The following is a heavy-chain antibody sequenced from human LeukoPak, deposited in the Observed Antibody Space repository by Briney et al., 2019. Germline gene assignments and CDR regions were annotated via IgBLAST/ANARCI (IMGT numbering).Heavy chain of an antibody. V-gene: IGHV3-7*04. J-gene: IGHJ3*02. CDR3: ARAQVGATPDAFDI. Sequence: PGGSLRLSCAASGFTFSSYWMSWVRQAPGKGLEWVANIKQDGSEKYYVDSVKGRFTISRDNAKNSLYLQMNSLRAEDTAVYYCARAQVGATPDAFDIWGQGTMVTVSS. CDR2: IKQDGSEK. D-gene: IGHD1-26*01. CDR1: GFTFSSYW.